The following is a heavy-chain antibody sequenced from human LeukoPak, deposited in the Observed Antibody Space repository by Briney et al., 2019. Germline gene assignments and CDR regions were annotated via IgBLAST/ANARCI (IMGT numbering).Heavy chain of an antibody. CDR3: ARGIAVAGTRDAFDI. J-gene: IGHJ3*02. V-gene: IGHV3-21*01. Sequence: GGSLRLSCAASGFTFSNYSMNWVRQAPGKGLEWVSSISSSSSYIYYADSVKGRFTISRDNAKNSLYLQMNSLRAEDTAVYYCARGIAVAGTRDAFDIWGQGTMVTVSS. CDR1: GFTFSNYS. D-gene: IGHD6-19*01. CDR2: ISSSSSYI.